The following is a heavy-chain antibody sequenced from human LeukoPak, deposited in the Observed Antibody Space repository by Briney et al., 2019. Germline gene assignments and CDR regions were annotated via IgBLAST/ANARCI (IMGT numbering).Heavy chain of an antibody. CDR1: GFTFSSYG. CDR3: AKEWRVAGYFDY. J-gene: IGHJ4*02. V-gene: IGHV3-30*18. Sequence: GGSLRLSCAASGFTFSSYGMHWVRQAPGKGLERVAVISYDGSNKYYADSVKGRFTISRDNSKNTLYLQMNSLRAEDTAVYYCAKEWRVAGYFDYWGQGTLVTVSS. D-gene: IGHD6-19*01. CDR2: ISYDGSNK.